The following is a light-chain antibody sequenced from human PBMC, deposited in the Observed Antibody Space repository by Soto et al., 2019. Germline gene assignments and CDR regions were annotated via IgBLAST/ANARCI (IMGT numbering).Light chain of an antibody. CDR2: DVT. CDR3: TSYTSSSTYV. V-gene: IGLV2-14*03. CDR1: SSDVGGFNY. J-gene: IGLJ1*01. Sequence: QSALTQPASVSGSPGQSITISCTGTSSDVGGFNYVSWYQQHPGKAPKLMIYDVTNRPSGVSYRFSGSKSGNTASLTISGLLAEDEADYYCTSYTSSSTYVFGAGTKVTVL.